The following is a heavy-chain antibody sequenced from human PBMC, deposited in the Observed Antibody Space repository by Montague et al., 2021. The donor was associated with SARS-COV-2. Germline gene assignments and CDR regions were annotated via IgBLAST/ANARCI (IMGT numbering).Heavy chain of an antibody. CDR3: ARDGRFGELDY. Sequence: SLRLSCAASGFTFRTYEMNWVRQAPGKGLEWVSYISSSGSTIYYADSVKGRFTISRDNAKNSLYLQMNSLRAEDTAVYYCARDGRFGELDYWGQETLVTVST. CDR2: ISSSGSTI. D-gene: IGHD3-10*01. J-gene: IGHJ4*02. V-gene: IGHV3-48*03. CDR1: GFTFRTYE.